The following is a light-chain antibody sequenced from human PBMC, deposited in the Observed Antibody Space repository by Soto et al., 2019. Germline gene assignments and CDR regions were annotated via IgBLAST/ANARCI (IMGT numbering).Light chain of an antibody. CDR3: SSYTSSSLDYV. Sequence: QSVLTQPASVSGSPGQSITISCTGTSSDVGGYNYVSWYQQHPGKAPKLMIYEVSNRPSGVSNRFSGSKSGNTASLTISGLQAEDEADYYCSSYTSSSLDYVFGTGTKLTVL. V-gene: IGLV2-14*01. CDR1: SSDVGGYNY. J-gene: IGLJ1*01. CDR2: EVS.